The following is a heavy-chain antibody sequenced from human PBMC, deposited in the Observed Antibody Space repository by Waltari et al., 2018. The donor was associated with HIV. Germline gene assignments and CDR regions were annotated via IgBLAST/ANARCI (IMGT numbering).Heavy chain of an antibody. CDR3: AKEGIAGRPSVPDY. CDR1: GFTFSSSA. D-gene: IGHD6-6*01. V-gene: IGHV3-23*01. Sequence: EVQLLESGGGLVQPGGSLSVSCAASGFTFSSSAMSWVRQAPGKGLEWVSVISGSGGSTYYADFVKGRFTISRDNSKNTLYLQMNSLRAEDTAVYYCAKEGIAGRPSVPDYWGQGTLVTVSS. CDR2: ISGSGGST. J-gene: IGHJ4*02.